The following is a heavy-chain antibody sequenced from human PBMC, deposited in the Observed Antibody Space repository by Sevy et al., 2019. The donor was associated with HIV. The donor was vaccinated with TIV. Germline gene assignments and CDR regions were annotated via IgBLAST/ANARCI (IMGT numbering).Heavy chain of an antibody. CDR1: GFTFSNHA. D-gene: IGHD3-16*01. CDR2: ITGNGETT. J-gene: IGHJ3*01. V-gene: IGHV3-23*01. Sequence: GGSLRLSCVASGFTFSNHAMAWVRQAPGKGLEWVSGITGNGETTCYRDSVKGRFAISRDNSKNTLYLQMYSLRAEDTAIYFCADGYPCHEIGVWGQGTLVTVSS. CDR3: ADGYPCHEIGV.